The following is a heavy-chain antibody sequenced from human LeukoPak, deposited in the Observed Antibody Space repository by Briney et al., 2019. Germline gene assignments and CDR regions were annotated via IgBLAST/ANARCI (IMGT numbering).Heavy chain of an antibody. CDR3: ANTYCSGGSCYSAPIYYYGMDV. CDR1: GFTFSSYA. V-gene: IGHV3-30*04. Sequence: GGSLRLSCAASGFTFSSYAMHWVRQAPGKGLEWVAVISYDGSNKYYADSVKGRFTISRDNSKNTLYLQMNSLRAEDTAVYYCANTYCSGGSCYSAPIYYYGMDVWGQGTTVTVSS. J-gene: IGHJ6*02. D-gene: IGHD2-15*01. CDR2: ISYDGSNK.